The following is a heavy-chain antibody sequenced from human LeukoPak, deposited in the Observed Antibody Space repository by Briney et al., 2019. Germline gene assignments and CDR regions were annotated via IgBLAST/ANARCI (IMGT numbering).Heavy chain of an antibody. CDR1: GFTFSSYS. D-gene: IGHD4-17*01. CDR3: ARVSRTTVTTGWFDP. Sequence: GGSLRLSCAASGFTFSSYSMNWVRQPPGKGLEWVSSISSSSSYIYSADSVKGRFTISRDNAKNSLYLQMNSLRAEDTAVYYCARVSRTTVTTGWFDPWGQGTLVTVSS. CDR2: ISSSSSYI. V-gene: IGHV3-21*01. J-gene: IGHJ5*02.